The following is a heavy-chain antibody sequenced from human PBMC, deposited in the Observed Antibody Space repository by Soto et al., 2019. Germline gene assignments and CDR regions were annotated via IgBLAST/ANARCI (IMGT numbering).Heavy chain of an antibody. CDR3: ARGPTDSDILTGYYNGQNDY. V-gene: IGHV1-18*01. Sequence: ASVKVSCKASGYTFPSYGISWVRQAPGQGLEWMGWISAYNGNTNYAQKLQGRVTMTTDTSTSTAYMELRSLRSDDTAVYYCARGPTDSDILTGYYNGQNDYWGQGTLVTVSS. CDR2: ISAYNGNT. CDR1: GYTFPSYG. J-gene: IGHJ4*02. D-gene: IGHD3-9*01.